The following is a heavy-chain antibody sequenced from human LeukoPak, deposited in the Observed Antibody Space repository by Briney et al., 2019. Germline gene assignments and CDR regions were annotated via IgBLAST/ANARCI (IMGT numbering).Heavy chain of an antibody. CDR2: INSDGSSR. CDR1: GFTFSNYW. J-gene: IGHJ4*02. V-gene: IGHV3-74*01. Sequence: PGGSLRLSCAASGFTFSNYWVHWARQGPGEGLVWVSRINSDGSSRNYADSVKGRFTISRDNAKNTLYLQMNSLRAEDTAVYYCATEYYYYDSSGYSDYWGQGTLVTVSS. D-gene: IGHD3-22*01. CDR3: ATEYYYYDSSGYSDY.